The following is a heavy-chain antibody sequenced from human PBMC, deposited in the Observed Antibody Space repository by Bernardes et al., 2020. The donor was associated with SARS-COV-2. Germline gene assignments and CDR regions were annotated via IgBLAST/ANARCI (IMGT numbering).Heavy chain of an antibody. Sequence: SETLSLTCNVSGGSISSYYWSWIRQPPGKKLEWIGYIYYTGSTSYNPSLKSRVTISVDTSKNRFSLQLTSVTAADTAVYYCPREAYFGSGTYYSFLDNWGQGTLVTVSS. D-gene: IGHD3-10*01. CDR2: IYYTGST. V-gene: IGHV4-59*01. CDR1: GGSISSYY. CDR3: PREAYFGSGTYYSFLDN. J-gene: IGHJ4*02.